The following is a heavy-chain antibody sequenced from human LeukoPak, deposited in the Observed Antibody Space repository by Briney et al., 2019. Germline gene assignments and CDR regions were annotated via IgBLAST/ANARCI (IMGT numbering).Heavy chain of an antibody. V-gene: IGHV1-18*01. CDR3: ARDGSGSYSTYYFDY. J-gene: IGHJ4*02. D-gene: IGHD3-10*01. CDR2: ISAYNGNT. Sequence: ASVKVSCKASGYTFTSYDINWVRQATGQGLEWMGWISAYNGNTNYAQKLQGRVTMTTDTSTSTAYMELRSLRSDDTAVYYCARDGSGSYSTYYFDYWGQGTLVTVSS. CDR1: GYTFTSYD.